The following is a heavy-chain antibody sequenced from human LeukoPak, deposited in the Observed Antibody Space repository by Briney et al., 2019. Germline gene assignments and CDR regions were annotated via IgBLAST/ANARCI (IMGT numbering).Heavy chain of an antibody. CDR1: GGSFSTYY. D-gene: IGHD6-6*01. Sequence: SETLSLTCAVYGGSFSTYYCTWIRQPPGKGLGWIGEINHSGSTNYNPSLKSRVTISVDTSKNQFSLKLSSVTAADTAVYYCARGARAARPRPAQDYHYMDVWGKGTTVTVSS. J-gene: IGHJ6*03. CDR2: INHSGST. CDR3: ARGARAARPRPAQDYHYMDV. V-gene: IGHV4-34*01.